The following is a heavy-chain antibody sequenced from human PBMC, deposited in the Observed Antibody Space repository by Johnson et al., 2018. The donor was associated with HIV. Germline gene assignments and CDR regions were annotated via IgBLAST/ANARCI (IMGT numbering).Heavy chain of an antibody. CDR1: GFTFDDYG. J-gene: IGHJ3*02. D-gene: IGHD5-18*01. CDR3: ARLPSGYSRDSFNI. Sequence: VQLVESGGGVVRPGGSLRLSCAASGFTFDDYGMSWVRQAPGKGLEWVSAIRGSGGYTYYADSVKGRFTVSRDNSKNTLYLQMNNLRADDTAVYYCARLPSGYSRDSFNIWGQGTMVTVSS. CDR2: IRGSGGYT. V-gene: IGHV3-23*04.